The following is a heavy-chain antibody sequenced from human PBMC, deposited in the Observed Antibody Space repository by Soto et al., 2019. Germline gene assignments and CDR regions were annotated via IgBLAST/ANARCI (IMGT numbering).Heavy chain of an antibody. CDR2: IWYDGSNK. Sequence: QVQLVESGGGVVQPGRSLRLSCAASGFTFSSYGMHWVRQAPGKGLEWVAVIWYDGSNKYYADSVKGRFTISRDNSKNTLYLQMNSLRAEDTAVYYCARDHQDYTVTTVGGYYYYYGMDVWGQGTTVTVSS. CDR1: GFTFSSYG. J-gene: IGHJ6*02. V-gene: IGHV3-33*01. D-gene: IGHD4-4*01. CDR3: ARDHQDYTVTTVGGYYYYYGMDV.